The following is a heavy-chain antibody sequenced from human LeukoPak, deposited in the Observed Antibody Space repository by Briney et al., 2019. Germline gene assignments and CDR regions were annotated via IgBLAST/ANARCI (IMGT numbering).Heavy chain of an antibody. CDR1: GGSISSGSYY. Sequence: PSETLSLTCTVSGGSISSGSYYWSWIRQPAGKGLEWIGRIYTSGSTNYNPSLKSRVTISVDTSKNQFSLKLSSVTAADTAVYCCARVLLWRYYFDYWGQGTLVTVSS. D-gene: IGHD2-21*01. CDR3: ARVLLWRYYFDY. J-gene: IGHJ4*02. CDR2: IYTSGST. V-gene: IGHV4-61*02.